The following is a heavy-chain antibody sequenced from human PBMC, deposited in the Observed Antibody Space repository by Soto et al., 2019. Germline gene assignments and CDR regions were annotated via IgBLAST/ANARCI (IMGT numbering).Heavy chain of an antibody. CDR3: ARGQNWNYVY. CDR1: GGSISRYY. D-gene: IGHD1-7*01. Sequence: SETLSLTCTVSGGSISRYYWSWIRQPPGKGLEWIGYIYYDGTTNYSPSLKSRGTISVDRSNNQFSLKLSSVTAADTAVYYCARGQNWNYVYWGQGTLVTVSS. CDR2: IYYDGTT. V-gene: IGHV4-59*12. J-gene: IGHJ4*02.